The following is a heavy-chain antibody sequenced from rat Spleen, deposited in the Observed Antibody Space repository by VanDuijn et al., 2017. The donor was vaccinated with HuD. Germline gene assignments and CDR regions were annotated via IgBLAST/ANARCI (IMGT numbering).Heavy chain of an antibody. V-gene: IGHV3-3*01. CDR2: INSAGST. Sequence: EVQLQESRPGLVKPSQSLSLTCSVSGYSITSAYRWNWIRKFPGNKLEWMGYINSAGSTNYNPSLKSRISITRDTSKNQFFLQLNSVTTEDTATYYCARASWDDFDYWGQGVMVTVSS. D-gene: IGHD1-12*01. CDR1: GYSITSAYR. J-gene: IGHJ2*01. CDR3: ARASWDDFDY.